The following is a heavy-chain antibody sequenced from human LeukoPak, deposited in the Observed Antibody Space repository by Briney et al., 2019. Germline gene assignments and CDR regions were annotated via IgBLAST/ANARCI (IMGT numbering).Heavy chain of an antibody. J-gene: IGHJ4*02. V-gene: IGHV3-21*03. CDR2: ISSSSSYI. D-gene: IGHD1-26*01. CDR3: TPHGATGEHYFGY. CDR1: GFTFSSYS. Sequence: GGSLRLSCAASGFTFSSYSMNWVRQAPGKGLEWVSSISSSSSYIYYADSVKGRFTISRDNAKNSLYLQMNSLKTEDTAVYYCTPHGATGEHYFGYWGQGTLVTVSS.